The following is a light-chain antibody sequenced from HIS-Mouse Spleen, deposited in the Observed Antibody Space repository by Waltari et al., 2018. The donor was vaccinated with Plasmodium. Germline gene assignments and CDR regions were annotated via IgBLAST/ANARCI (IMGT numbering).Light chain of an antibody. V-gene: IGLV3-21*02. CDR2: DDS. Sequence: SYVLTQPPSVSVAPGQTARITCGGNPIGSKTAHWYQQNPGQAPVLVVYDDSDRPSGIPERFSGSNSGNTATLTISRVEAGDEADYYCQVWDSSSDHYVFGTGTKVTVL. J-gene: IGLJ1*01. CDR1: PIGSKT. CDR3: QVWDSSSDHYV.